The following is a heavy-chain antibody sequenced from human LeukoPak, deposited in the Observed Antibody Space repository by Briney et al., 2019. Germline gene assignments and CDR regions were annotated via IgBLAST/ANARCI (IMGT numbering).Heavy chain of an antibody. CDR2: IYYSGKT. Sequence: SETLSLTCIVSGGSIAGSNYYWGWIRQPPGKGLEWIGSIYYSGKTYYNPSLKSRVTISVDTSKNQFSLKLSSVTAADTAVYYCTRVGTYYYGSGRSDVFDYWGQGTLVTVSS. CDR1: GGSIAGSNYY. D-gene: IGHD3-10*01. V-gene: IGHV4-39*07. J-gene: IGHJ4*02. CDR3: TRVGTYYYGSGRSDVFDY.